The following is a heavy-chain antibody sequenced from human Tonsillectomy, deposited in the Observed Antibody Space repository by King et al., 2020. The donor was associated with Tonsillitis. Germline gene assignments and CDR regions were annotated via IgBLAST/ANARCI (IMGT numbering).Heavy chain of an antibody. CDR2: ISGGGSDI. D-gene: IGHD2-21*02. J-gene: IGHJ4*02. CDR1: GFTFSDYY. Sequence: VQLVESGGGLVKPGGSLRISCAASGFTFSDYYMTWIRQAPGRGLEYLSYISGGGSDIYYADSVKGRFTISRDNAKNSLFLQMNSLRAEDTAVYYCARTARTPDSWGQGTLVTVSS. CDR3: ARTARTPDS. V-gene: IGHV3-11*01.